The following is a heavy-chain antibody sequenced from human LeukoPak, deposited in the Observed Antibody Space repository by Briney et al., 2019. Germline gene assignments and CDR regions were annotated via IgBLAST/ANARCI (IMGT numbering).Heavy chain of an antibody. CDR1: GFTFSSYA. D-gene: IGHD3-22*01. CDR2: ISGSGGST. CDR3: AKDIYYYDSSGNDAFDI. V-gene: IGHV3-23*01. J-gene: IGHJ3*02. Sequence: GGSLRLSCAASGFTFSSYAMSWVRQAPGKGLEGVSAISGSGGSTYYADSVKGRFTISRDNSKNTLYLQMNSLRAEDTAVYYCAKDIYYYDSSGNDAFDIWGQGTMVTVSS.